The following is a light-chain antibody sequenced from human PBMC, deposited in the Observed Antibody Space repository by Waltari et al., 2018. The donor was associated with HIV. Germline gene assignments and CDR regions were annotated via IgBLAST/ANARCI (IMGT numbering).Light chain of an antibody. CDR1: PTLLYSSNNENY. CDR2: WAS. CDR3: QQYYSTLLT. V-gene: IGKV4-1*01. Sequence: DIVLTQSPDSLAVSLGERATINCKSSPTLLYSSNNENYLAWYQQKPGQPPKLLVYWASTRQSGVPDRFSGSGSGTDFTLTITSLQAEDVAVYYCQQYYSTLLTFGGGTRVEIK. J-gene: IGKJ4*01.